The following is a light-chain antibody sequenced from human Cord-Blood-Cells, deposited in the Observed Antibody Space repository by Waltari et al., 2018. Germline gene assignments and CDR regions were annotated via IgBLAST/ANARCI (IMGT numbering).Light chain of an antibody. Sequence: AIQLTQSPSSLSASVAARVTITCRASQGISSDLAWYQQKPGKAPKLLIYDSSRLESGVPSRFSVSGSSTDFNLTIGSLQPEDFSTYYCQQFNSYPQTFGQGTKVEIK. V-gene: IGKV1-13*02. CDR2: DSS. J-gene: IGKJ1*01. CDR3: QQFNSYPQT. CDR1: QGISSD.